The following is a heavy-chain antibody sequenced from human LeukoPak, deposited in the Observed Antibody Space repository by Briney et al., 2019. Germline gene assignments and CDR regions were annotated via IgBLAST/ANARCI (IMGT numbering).Heavy chain of an antibody. Sequence: SETLSLTCTVSGGSISSSTYYWGWIRQPPGKGLEWIGSIYYSGSTYYNPPLKSRVTISVDTSKNQFSLKLSSVTAADTAVYYCARDFIASAHYMDVWGKGTTVTVSS. CDR2: IYYSGST. D-gene: IGHD6-13*01. V-gene: IGHV4-39*07. CDR3: ARDFIASAHYMDV. J-gene: IGHJ6*03. CDR1: GGSISSSTYY.